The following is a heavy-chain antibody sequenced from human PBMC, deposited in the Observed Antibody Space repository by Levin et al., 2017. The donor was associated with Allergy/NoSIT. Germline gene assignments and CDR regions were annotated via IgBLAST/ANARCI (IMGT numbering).Heavy chain of an antibody. V-gene: IGHV1-3*04. D-gene: IGHD6-13*01. Sequence: ASVKVSCKASGYTFTSHGMHWVRQTPGQRLEWMGWINTGNGNTQYSQKFQGRVTTGRDTFASTAYMELNYLTSEDTAVYYCARDDSSTWYGGIDSWGQGTLVTVSS. J-gene: IGHJ4*02. CDR2: INTGNGNT. CDR3: ARDDSSTWYGGIDS. CDR1: GYTFTSHG.